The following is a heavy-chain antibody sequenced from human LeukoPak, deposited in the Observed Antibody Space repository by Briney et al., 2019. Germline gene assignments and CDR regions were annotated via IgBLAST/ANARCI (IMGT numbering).Heavy chain of an antibody. CDR3: AKDPYDFWSGYFDY. V-gene: IGHV3-30*02. J-gene: IGHJ4*02. CDR1: GFTFSSYG. D-gene: IGHD3-3*01. CDR2: IRYDGSNK. Sequence: GGSLRLSCAASGFTFSSYGMHWVRQAPGKGLEWVAFIRYDGSNKYYADSVKGRFTISRDNPKNSLYLQMNSLRAEDTAVYYCAKDPYDFWSGYFDYWGQGTLVTVSS.